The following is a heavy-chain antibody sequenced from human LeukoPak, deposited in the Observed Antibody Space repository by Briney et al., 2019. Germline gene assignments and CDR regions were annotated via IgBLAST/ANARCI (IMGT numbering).Heavy chain of an antibody. CDR1: GGSISSGGYY. V-gene: IGHV4-31*03. CDR2: IYYSGST. Sequence: SQTLSLTCTVSGGSISSGGYYWSWIRQHPGKGLEWIGYIYYSGSTYYNPSLKSRVTISVDTSKNQFFLKLSSVTAADTAVYYCARNLRFLEWFPSWFDPWGQGTLVTVSS. CDR3: ARNLRFLEWFPSWFDP. J-gene: IGHJ5*02. D-gene: IGHD3-3*01.